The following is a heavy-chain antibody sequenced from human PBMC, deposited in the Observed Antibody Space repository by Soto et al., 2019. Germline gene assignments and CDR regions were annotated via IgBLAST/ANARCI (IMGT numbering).Heavy chain of an antibody. Sequence: QVQLVQSGAEVKKPGSSVKVSCKASGGTFSSYAISWVRQAPGQGLEWMGGIIPIFGTANYAQKFQGRVTITADESTSTAYMELSSLRSEDTAVYYCARWYTHDYGDYRGWFDPWGQGTLVTVSS. D-gene: IGHD4-17*01. V-gene: IGHV1-69*01. CDR1: GGTFSSYA. J-gene: IGHJ5*02. CDR2: IIPIFGTA. CDR3: ARWYTHDYGDYRGWFDP.